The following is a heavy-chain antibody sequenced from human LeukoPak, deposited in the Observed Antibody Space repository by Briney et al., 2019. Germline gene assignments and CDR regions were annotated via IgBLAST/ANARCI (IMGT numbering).Heavy chain of an antibody. CDR1: GGSINSYY. Sequence: SETLSLTCTVSGGSINSYYWSWIRQPPGKGLEWLGYIFYSGSTNYNPSLKSRVTISVDTSKNQFSLKLSSVTAADTAIYYCARRITTSGWYRDDYWGQGTLVTVSS. J-gene: IGHJ4*02. V-gene: IGHV4-59*08. CDR2: IFYSGST. CDR3: ARRITTSGWYRDDY. D-gene: IGHD6-19*01.